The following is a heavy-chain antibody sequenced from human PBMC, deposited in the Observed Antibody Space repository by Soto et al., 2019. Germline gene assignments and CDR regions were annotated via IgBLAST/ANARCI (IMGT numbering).Heavy chain of an antibody. V-gene: IGHV4-59*01. CDR3: ARAAARRKYWYCDL. Sequence: SETLSLTCTVSGGSISSYYWSWIRQPPGKGLEWIGYIYYSGSTNYNPSLKSRVTIPVDTSKNQFSLKLSSVTAADTAVYYCARAAARRKYWYCDLWGRGPLVTVSS. CDR1: GGSISSYY. CDR2: IYYSGST. D-gene: IGHD6-6*01. J-gene: IGHJ2*01.